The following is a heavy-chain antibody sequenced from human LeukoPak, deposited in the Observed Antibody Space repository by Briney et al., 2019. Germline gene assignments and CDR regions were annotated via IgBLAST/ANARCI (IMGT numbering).Heavy chain of an antibody. D-gene: IGHD3-16*01. J-gene: IGHJ4*02. CDR2: IKEDGSGK. V-gene: IGHV3-7*01. CDR1: GFTFNGHW. Sequence: PGGSLRLTCAASGFTFNGHWMTWVSQAPGKGLEWVANIKEDGSGKYYVDSVKGRFTISRDNAKNSLYLQMNSLRAEDTAMYYCARHIPRGNNFFDYWGQGTLVTVSS. CDR3: ARHIPRGNNFFDY.